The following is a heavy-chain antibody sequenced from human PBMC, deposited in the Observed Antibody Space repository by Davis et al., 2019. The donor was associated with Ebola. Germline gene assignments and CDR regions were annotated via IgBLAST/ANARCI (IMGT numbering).Heavy chain of an antibody. CDR1: GFTFSSYS. Sequence: GESLKISCAASGFTFSSYSMNWVRQAPGKGLEWVSSISSSSSYIYYADSVKGRFTISRDNAKNSLYLQMNSLRAEDTAVYYCARGVNFDYWGQGTLVTVSS. V-gene: IGHV3-21*01. J-gene: IGHJ4*02. CDR3: ARGVNFDY. CDR2: ISSSSSYI.